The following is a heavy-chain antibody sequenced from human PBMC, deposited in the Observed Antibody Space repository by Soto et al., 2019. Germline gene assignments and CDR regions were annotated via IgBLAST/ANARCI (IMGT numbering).Heavy chain of an antibody. CDR2: MNPNSGNT. V-gene: IGHV1-8*01. D-gene: IGHD3-16*01. Sequence: QVQLVQSGAEVKKPGASVKVSCKASGYTFTSYDINWVRQATGQGLEWMGWMNPNSGNTGYAQKFQGRVPITPNTSISTAYMELSSLRSEDTAVYYCATRPGGPRHFDYWGQGTLVTVSS. CDR1: GYTFTSYD. J-gene: IGHJ4*02. CDR3: ATRPGGPRHFDY.